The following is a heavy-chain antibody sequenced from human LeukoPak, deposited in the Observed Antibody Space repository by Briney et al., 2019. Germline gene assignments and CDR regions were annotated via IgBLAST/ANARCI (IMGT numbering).Heavy chain of an antibody. CDR1: SGSIGNFY. J-gene: IGHJ6*03. CDR2: IFTSGST. CDR3: ARSSEGRYYYDSSGFSYYYYYMDV. V-gene: IGHV4-4*07. D-gene: IGHD3-22*01. Sequence: SETLSLICNVSSGSIGNFYWSWIRQPAGKGLEWIGRIFTSGSTYYNPSLRSRVTISVDTSKNQFSLKLSSVTAAATAVYYCARSSEGRYYYDSSGFSYYYYYMDVWGKGTTVTISS.